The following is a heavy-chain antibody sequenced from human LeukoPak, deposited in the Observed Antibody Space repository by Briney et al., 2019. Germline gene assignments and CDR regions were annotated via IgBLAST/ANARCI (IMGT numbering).Heavy chain of an antibody. Sequence: GGSLRLSCAASGFTFSSYWMHWVRQAPGKGLEYVSAISSNGGSTYYADSVKGRFTISRDNSKNTLYLQMSSLRAEDTAVYYCVKDISGSGSTNYGMDVWGQGTTVTVSS. CDR3: VKDISGSGSTNYGMDV. J-gene: IGHJ6*02. CDR2: ISSNGGST. D-gene: IGHD3-10*01. CDR1: GFTFSSYW. V-gene: IGHV3-64D*09.